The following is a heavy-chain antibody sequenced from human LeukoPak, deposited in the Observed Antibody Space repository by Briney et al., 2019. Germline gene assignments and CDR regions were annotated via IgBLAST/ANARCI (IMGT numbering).Heavy chain of an antibody. J-gene: IGHJ5*02. CDR2: IYPNTGNP. CDR3: ARAYQSLGGLSLPDH. V-gene: IGHV7-4-1*02. CDR1: GYTFTDYA. D-gene: IGHD3-16*02. Sequence: ASVKVSCKASGYTFTDYAMNWVRQAPGQGLEWMGWIYPNTGNPTYAQGFTGRFVFSLDTSVGTTYLQISIIKAEDTALVFCARAYQSLGGLSLPDHWGQGNLVTVSS.